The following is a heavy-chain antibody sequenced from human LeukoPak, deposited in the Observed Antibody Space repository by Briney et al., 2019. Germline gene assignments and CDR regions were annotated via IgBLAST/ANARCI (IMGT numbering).Heavy chain of an antibody. Sequence: GGSLRLSCAASGFSFSSYSMNWVRQAPGKGLEWVSSISSSSSYIYYADSVKGQFTISRDNAKNSLYLQMNSLRAEDTAVYYCARHDGDYGVKVPFDYWGQGTLVTVSS. J-gene: IGHJ4*02. CDR2: ISSSSSYI. V-gene: IGHV3-21*01. CDR3: ARHDGDYGVKVPFDY. CDR1: GFSFSSYS. D-gene: IGHD4-17*01.